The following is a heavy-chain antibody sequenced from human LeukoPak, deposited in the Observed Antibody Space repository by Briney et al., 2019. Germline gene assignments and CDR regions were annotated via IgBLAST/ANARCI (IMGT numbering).Heavy chain of an antibody. CDR2: IYSDDLA. CDR1: GFTVNRNV. D-gene: IGHD3-9*01. Sequence: VQPGGSLRLSCVPSGFTVNRNVMSWVRQAPGKGLEWVSLIYSDDLAFYADSVKGRFTISRNKSRNTLFLQISSLKPEDTAIYYCAXDLAGFEEPRYYYYMDVWXKGTXXTVS. J-gene: IGHJ6*03. CDR3: AXDLAGFEEPRYYYYMDV. V-gene: IGHV3-66*01.